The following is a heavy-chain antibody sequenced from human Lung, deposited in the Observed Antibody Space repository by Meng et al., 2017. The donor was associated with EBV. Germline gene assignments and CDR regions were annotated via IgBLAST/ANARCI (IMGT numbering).Heavy chain of an antibody. CDR2: IYHSGST. CDR1: GGSISSRNW. V-gene: IGHV4-4*02. J-gene: IGHJ5*02. CDR3: ARVAAAGNEWFDP. D-gene: IGHD6-13*01. Sequence: HVQVQESGPGLVNSSGTLSLPCAVSGGSISSRNWWSWVRQPPGKGLEWIGEIYHSGSTNYNPSLKSRVTISVDKSKNQFSLKLTSVTAADTAVYYCARVAAAGNEWFDPWGQGTLVTVSS.